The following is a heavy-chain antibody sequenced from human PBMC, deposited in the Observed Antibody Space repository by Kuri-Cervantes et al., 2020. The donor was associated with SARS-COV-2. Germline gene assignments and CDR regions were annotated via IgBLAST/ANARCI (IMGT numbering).Heavy chain of an antibody. CDR3: ASEDVPPICSGGSCYRSGWFDP. CDR1: GCPFTRYE. Sequence: SVPVSRQSSGCPFTRYELYWVRQAPGQRLERMGWINAGNGHTKYSQKFQGRVTMTRDTSTSTVYMELSSLISEDTAVYYCASEDVPPICSGGSCYRSGWFDPWGQGTLVTVSS. J-gene: IGHJ5*02. V-gene: IGHV1-3*01. CDR2: INAGNGHT. D-gene: IGHD2-15*01.